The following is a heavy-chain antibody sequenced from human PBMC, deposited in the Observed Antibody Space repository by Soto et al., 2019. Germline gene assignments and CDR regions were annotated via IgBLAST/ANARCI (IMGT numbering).Heavy chain of an antibody. CDR2: ISWNSGSV. CDR3: VKDKWEYCTDTACHTFDS. Sequence: EVQLVESGGGLVQHGRSLRLSCAASGFTFDDNAMHWIRQGPGKGLEWVSGISWNSGSVGYADSVKGRFTISRDNAKNSLYLQMNSLRAEDTALYYCVKDKWEYCTDTACHTFDSLGQGTLVNVSS. V-gene: IGHV3-9*01. D-gene: IGHD2-8*02. J-gene: IGHJ4*02. CDR1: GFTFDDNA.